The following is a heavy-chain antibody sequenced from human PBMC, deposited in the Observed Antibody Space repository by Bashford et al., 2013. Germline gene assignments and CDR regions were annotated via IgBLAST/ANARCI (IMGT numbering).Heavy chain of an antibody. CDR2: IGVDGGVT. J-gene: IGHJ4*02. Sequence: VRQAPGKGLQWVATIGVDGGVTYYADSVKGRFTISRDNSKDTLYLQMNSLKAEDTAVYYCAKSARDHSFDYWGQGTQVTVSS. V-gene: IGHV3-23*01. D-gene: IGHD1-14*01. CDR3: AKSARDHSFDY.